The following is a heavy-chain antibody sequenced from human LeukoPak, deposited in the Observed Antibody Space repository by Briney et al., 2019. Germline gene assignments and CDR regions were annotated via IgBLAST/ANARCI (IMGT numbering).Heavy chain of an antibody. CDR3: ARDRSYGSGSYYY. CDR1: GFTFSGYW. J-gene: IGHJ4*02. Sequence: GGSLRLSCAASGFTFSGYWMTWVRQAPGKGLEWVANIKQDGSEKYYVDSVKGRFTISREDAKNSVYLQMNSLRAEDTAVYYCARDRSYGSGSYYYLGQGTLVTVSS. V-gene: IGHV3-7*01. CDR2: IKQDGSEK. D-gene: IGHD3-10*01.